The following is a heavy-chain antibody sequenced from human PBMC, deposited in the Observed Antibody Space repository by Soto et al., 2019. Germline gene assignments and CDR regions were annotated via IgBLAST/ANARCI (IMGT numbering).Heavy chain of an antibody. V-gene: IGHV5-51*01. CDR1: GYNFTSYW. CDR2: IYPGDSDT. D-gene: IGHD3-22*01. CDR3: ARPGTFYYDSSGLDAFDI. J-gene: IGHJ3*02. Sequence: PGESLKISCKGSGYNFTSYWIGWVRQMPGKGLEWMGIIYPGDSDTRYSPSFQGQVTISADKSISTAYLQWSSLKASDTAMYYCARPGTFYYDSSGLDAFDIWGQGTMVTVSS.